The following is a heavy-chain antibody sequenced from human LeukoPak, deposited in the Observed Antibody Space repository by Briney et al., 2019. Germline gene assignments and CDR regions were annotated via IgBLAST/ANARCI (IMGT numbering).Heavy chain of an antibody. V-gene: IGHV4-31*11. CDR1: GGSFSGYY. CDR3: ARGIEYSSSSFGY. CDR2: IYYSGST. J-gene: IGHJ4*02. Sequence: SETLSLTCAVYGGSFSGYYWSWIRQHPGKGLEWIGYIYYSGSTYYNPSLKSRVTISVDTSKNQFSLKLSSVTAADTAVYYCARGIEYSSSSFGYWGQGTLVTVSS. D-gene: IGHD6-6*01.